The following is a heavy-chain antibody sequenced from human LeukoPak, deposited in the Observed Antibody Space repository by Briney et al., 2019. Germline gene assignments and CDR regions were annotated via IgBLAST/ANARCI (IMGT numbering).Heavy chain of an antibody. Sequence: ASVKVSCKASGYTFTGYYMHWVRQAPGQGLEWMGRINPNSGGTNYAQKFQGRVTMTRDTSISTAYMELSRLRSDDTAVNYCERGGSSYRFGEYPYYFDYWGQGPLVTVSS. D-gene: IGHD3-10*01. CDR2: INPNSGGT. J-gene: IGHJ4*02. V-gene: IGHV1-2*06. CDR1: GYTFTGYY. CDR3: ERGGSSYRFGEYPYYFDY.